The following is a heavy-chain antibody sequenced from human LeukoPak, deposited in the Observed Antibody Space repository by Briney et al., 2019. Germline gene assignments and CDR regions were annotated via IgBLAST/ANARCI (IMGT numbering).Heavy chain of an antibody. CDR1: GGSVSSANYN. Sequence: PSETLSLTCSVSGGSVSSANYNWSWVRQPPGKGLEWIGYIYYSGSTTYNPSLKSRVTISVDTSKNQFSLKLTSVTAADTGVYYCVRHPRGGPYFDYWGQGTLVTVSS. D-gene: IGHD3-16*01. J-gene: IGHJ4*02. CDR2: IYYSGST. V-gene: IGHV4-61*01. CDR3: VRHPRGGPYFDY.